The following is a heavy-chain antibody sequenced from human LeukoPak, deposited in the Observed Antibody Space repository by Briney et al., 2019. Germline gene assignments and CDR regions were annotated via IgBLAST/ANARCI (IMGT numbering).Heavy chain of an antibody. Sequence: SETLSLTCAVYGGSFSGYYWSWIRQPPGKGLEWIGEINHSGSTNYNPSLKSRVTISVDTSKNQFSLKLSSVTAADTAVYYCARGPVVVVAATPPTPLIPANDYWGQGTLVTVSS. J-gene: IGHJ4*02. D-gene: IGHD2-15*01. CDR1: GGSFSGYY. CDR3: ARGPVVVVAATPPTPLIPANDY. CDR2: INHSGST. V-gene: IGHV4-34*01.